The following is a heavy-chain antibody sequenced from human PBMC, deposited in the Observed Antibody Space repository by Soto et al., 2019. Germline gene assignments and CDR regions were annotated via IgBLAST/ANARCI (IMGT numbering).Heavy chain of an antibody. J-gene: IGHJ6*02. CDR1: GYTFSTYY. CDR2: INPSGGTT. Sequence: QVQLVQSGAEVKKPGASVKVSCKASGYTFSTYYLHWVRQAPGQGPEWMGIINPSGGTTNYAQTFEGRVTMTRDTSTSTVYMELSSLRSDDTAVYYCARGSTAERHYYYYYGLDVWGQGTTVTVSS. CDR3: ARGSTAERHYYYYYGLDV. D-gene: IGHD7-27*01. V-gene: IGHV1-46*01.